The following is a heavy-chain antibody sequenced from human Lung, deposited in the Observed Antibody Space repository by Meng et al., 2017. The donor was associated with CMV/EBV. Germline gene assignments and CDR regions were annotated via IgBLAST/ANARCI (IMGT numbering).Heavy chain of an antibody. CDR1: GFTFSSYA. J-gene: IGHJ4*02. CDR3: ARAQKQLAPAH. D-gene: IGHD6-6*01. V-gene: IGHV3-30*04. CDR2: ISYDGSNK. Sequence: SXKISXAASGFTFSSYAMHWVRQAPGKGLEWVAVISYDGSNKYYADSVKGRFPISRDNSKNTLYLKMNSLRPEDTAVYYCARAQKQLAPAHWGQGTLVTVSS.